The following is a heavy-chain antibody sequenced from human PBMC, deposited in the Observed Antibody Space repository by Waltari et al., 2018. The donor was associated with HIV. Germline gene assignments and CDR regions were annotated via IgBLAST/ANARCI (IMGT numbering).Heavy chain of an antibody. Sequence: EVQLVESGGGLVKPGGSLRLSCAASGFTFSTYSMNWVRKGSGEGLELVLSISSSRSYIYYADSVKGRFTISRDNAKNSLYLQRNSLRAEDTAVYYCARDTSFWSSPDLDAFDIWGQGTMVTVSS. V-gene: IGHV3-21*01. CDR2: ISSSRSYI. CDR3: ARDTSFWSSPDLDAFDI. CDR1: GFTFSTYS. D-gene: IGHD3-3*01. J-gene: IGHJ3*02.